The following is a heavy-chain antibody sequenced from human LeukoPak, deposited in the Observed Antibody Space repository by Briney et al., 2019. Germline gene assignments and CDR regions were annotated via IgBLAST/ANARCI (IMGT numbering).Heavy chain of an antibody. CDR1: GGSVSSGSYY. J-gene: IGHJ2*01. D-gene: IGHD4-17*01. V-gene: IGHV4-61*01. CDR3: ARHSPDTTVINWYFDL. CDR2: IYYSGST. Sequence: SETLSLTCTVSGGSVSSGSYYWSWIRQPPGKGLEWIGYIYYSGSTNYNPSLKSRVTISVDTSKNQFSLKLSSVTAADTAVYYCARHSPDTTVINWYFDLWGRGTLVTVSS.